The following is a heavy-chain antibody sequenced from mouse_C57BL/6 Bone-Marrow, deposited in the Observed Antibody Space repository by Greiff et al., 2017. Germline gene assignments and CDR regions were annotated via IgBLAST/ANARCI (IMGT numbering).Heavy chain of an antibody. CDR2: IRLKSDNYAT. CDR3: TVGYGSSEGYFDV. Sequence: EVKVEESGGGLVQPGGSMKLSCVASGFTFSNYWMNWVRQSPEKGLEWVAQIRLKSDNYATHYAESVKGRFTISRDDSKSSVYLQMNNLRAEDTGIYYCTVGYGSSEGYFDVWGTGTTVTVAS. D-gene: IGHD1-1*01. V-gene: IGHV6-3*01. J-gene: IGHJ1*03. CDR1: GFTFSNYW.